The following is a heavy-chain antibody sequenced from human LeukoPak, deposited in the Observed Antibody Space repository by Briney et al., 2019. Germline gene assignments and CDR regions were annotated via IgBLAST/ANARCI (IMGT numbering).Heavy chain of an antibody. CDR1: GYTFTSYY. CDR2: INPSGGST. J-gene: IGHJ3*02. D-gene: IGHD5-24*01. CDR3: ANLNMATIRSFDI. V-gene: IGHV1-46*03. Sequence: GASVKVSCKASGYTFTSYYMHWVRQAPGQGLEWMGIINPSGGSTSYAQKFQGRVTMTRDTSTSTVYMELSSLRSEDTAVYYCANLNMATIRSFDIWGQGTMVTVSS.